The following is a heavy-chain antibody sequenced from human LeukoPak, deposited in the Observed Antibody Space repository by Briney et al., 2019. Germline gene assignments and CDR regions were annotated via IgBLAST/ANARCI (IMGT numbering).Heavy chain of an antibody. J-gene: IGHJ5*02. V-gene: IGHV4-38-2*02. Sequence: SETLSLTCTVSGYSIRSGYYWGWIRQPSGKGLEWIGSIYHSGGTYYNPSLKSRVTISVDTSKNQFSLKMSSVTAADTAVYYCARVFSYPLRAPFDPWGQGTLVTVSS. CDR1: GYSIRSGYY. CDR2: IYHSGGT. CDR3: ARVFSYPLRAPFDP. D-gene: IGHD3-3*01.